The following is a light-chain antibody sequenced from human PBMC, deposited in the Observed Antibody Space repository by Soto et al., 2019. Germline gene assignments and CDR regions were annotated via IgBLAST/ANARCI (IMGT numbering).Light chain of an antibody. CDR2: KAS. Sequence: DIQMTQSPSTLSASVGDRVTITCRASQSIGSFLAWYQQKPGKTPKLLIYKASILEGGVPSRFQGSGSGTEINHPISSLQPDDCATYYCQQYESYWTFGQGTKVDMK. CDR3: QQYESYWT. CDR1: QSIGSF. V-gene: IGKV1-5*03. J-gene: IGKJ1*01.